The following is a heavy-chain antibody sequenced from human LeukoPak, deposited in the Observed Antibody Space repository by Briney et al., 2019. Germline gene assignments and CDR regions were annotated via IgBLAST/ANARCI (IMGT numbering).Heavy chain of an antibody. V-gene: IGHV4-38-2*02. CDR2: IYHSGST. Sequence: SQTLSLTRTVSVYSISSGYYWGWIRQPPGKGLDWMGSIYHSGSTYYNPPLRSRVPIQVDTSKNRFSLKLSSVTAADTAVYYFARTVAGTILNAFDIWGQGTMVTVSS. J-gene: IGHJ3*02. D-gene: IGHD6-19*01. CDR3: ARTVAGTILNAFDI. CDR1: VYSISSGYY.